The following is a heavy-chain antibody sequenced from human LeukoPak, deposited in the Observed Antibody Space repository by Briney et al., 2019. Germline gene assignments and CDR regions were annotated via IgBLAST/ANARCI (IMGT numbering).Heavy chain of an antibody. CDR2: IHSSGKT. CDR1: GGSIISYY. V-gene: IGHV4-59*01. Sequence: SETLSLTCTVSGGSIISYYWSWIRQSPQKGLEWIAYIHSSGKTNYNPSLKSRVTISVDTSKNQFSLKVTCMTAADTGVYYCTRSFPGIVGAADFWGQGTLVTVSS. J-gene: IGHJ4*02. D-gene: IGHD1-26*01. CDR3: TRSFPGIVGAADF.